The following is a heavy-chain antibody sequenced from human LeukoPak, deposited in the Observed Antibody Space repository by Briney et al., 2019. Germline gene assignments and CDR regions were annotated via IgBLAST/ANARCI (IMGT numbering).Heavy chain of an antibody. J-gene: IGHJ4*02. V-gene: IGHV4-59*01. D-gene: IGHD6-19*01. CDR1: GGSINSYY. Sequence: SETLSLTCTVSGGSINSYYWSWIRQPPGKRLEFIGHIYYTGSTKYNPSLKSRVTISLDTSENQFSLKLISVTTADTAVYYCARYRPSESRSGRATSLDYWGQGSLVTVSS. CDR2: IYYTGST. CDR3: ARYRPSESRSGRATSLDY.